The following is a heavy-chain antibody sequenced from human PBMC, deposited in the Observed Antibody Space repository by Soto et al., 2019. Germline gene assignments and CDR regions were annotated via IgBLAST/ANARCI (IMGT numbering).Heavy chain of an antibody. Sequence: DVQLLESGGGLVQPGGSLRLSCTASGFPFNTKSMTWVRQAPGKGLEWVSALTATSGRPYYADSVKGRFTISSDNSKNTLYLQMNNLGAEDTAFYYCAKDLRGPEAGTWYLELWGRGTLVTVSS. CDR1: GFPFNTKS. D-gene: IGHD6-13*01. CDR2: LTATSGRP. CDR3: AKDLRGPEAGTWYLEL. J-gene: IGHJ2*01. V-gene: IGHV3-23*01.